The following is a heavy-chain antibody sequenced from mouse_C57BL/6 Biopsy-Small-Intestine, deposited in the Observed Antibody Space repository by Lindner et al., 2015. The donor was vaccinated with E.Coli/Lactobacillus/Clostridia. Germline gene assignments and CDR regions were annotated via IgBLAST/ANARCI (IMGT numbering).Heavy chain of an antibody. Sequence: SVKVSCKASGYTFTGYYMYWVRQAPGQGLEWVGWINPNSGGTNYAQKFQGRVTMTRDTSISTVYLELSGLRSDDTAVYYCARVSNSWYLYWGQGTLVTVSS. D-gene: IGHD3-1*01. J-gene: IGHJ4*01. V-gene: IGHV1-53*01. CDR1: GYTFTGYY. CDR3: ARVSNSWYLY. CDR2: INPNSGGT.